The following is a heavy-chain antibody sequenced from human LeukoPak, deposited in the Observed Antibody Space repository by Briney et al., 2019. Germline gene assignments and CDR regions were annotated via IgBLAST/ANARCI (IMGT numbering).Heavy chain of an antibody. V-gene: IGHV1-18*01. J-gene: IGHJ4*02. CDR3: ASEITPGRFDY. D-gene: IGHD3-16*01. CDR1: GYTFTSYG. CDR2: ISAYNGNT. Sequence: ASVKVSCKASGYTFTSYGISWVRQAPGQGLEWMGWISAYNGNTNYAQKLQGRVTMTRNTSISTAYMELSSLRSEDTAVYYCASEITPGRFDYWGQGTLVTVSS.